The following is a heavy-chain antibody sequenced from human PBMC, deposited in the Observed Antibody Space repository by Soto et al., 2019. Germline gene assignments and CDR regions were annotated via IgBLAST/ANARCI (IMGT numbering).Heavy chain of an antibody. V-gene: IGHV4-31*03. D-gene: IGHD3-10*01. J-gene: IGHJ5*02. Sequence: QVQLQESGPGLVKPSQTLSLTCTVSGGSISSGGYYWSWIRQHPGKGLEWIGYIYYTGNTYYNPSLRSRVTISVDTSKNQFSLKLSSVTAADTAVYYCARGEASMVRGVSNWFDPWGQGTLVTVSS. CDR1: GGSISSGGYY. CDR3: ARGEASMVRGVSNWFDP. CDR2: IYYTGNT.